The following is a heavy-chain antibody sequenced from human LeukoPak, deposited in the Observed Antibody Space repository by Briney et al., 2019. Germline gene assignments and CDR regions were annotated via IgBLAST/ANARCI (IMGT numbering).Heavy chain of an antibody. D-gene: IGHD3-3*01. J-gene: IGHJ6*02. CDR3: ARDQVQPYYDFWSGYYYYGMDV. CDR1: GFTFSSYA. V-gene: IGHV3-30-3*01. CDR2: ISYDGSNK. Sequence: PGGSLRLSCAASGFTFSSYAMHWVRQAPGKGLEWVAVISYDGSNKYYADSVKGRFTISRDNSKNTLYLQMNSLRAEDTAVYYCARDQVQPYYDFWSGYYYYGMDVWGRGTTVTVSS.